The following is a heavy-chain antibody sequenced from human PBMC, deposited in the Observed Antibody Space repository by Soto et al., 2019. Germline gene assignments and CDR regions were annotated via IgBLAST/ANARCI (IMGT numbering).Heavy chain of an antibody. CDR2: IVQNVGTV. V-gene: IGHV1-69*06. D-gene: IGHD3-3*01. CDR1: GGTLSSFITSP. J-gene: IGHJ4*02. Sequence: QVQLVQSGPEVKKPGSSVKGSCKTSGGTLSSFITSPINWVRQAPGQGPEWMGGIVQNVGTVNYAQRFQGEVTITADKSTGTSYMELNNLRSEDTALYYCARRDTSGFLRYFDTWGKGTLVTVS. CDR3: ARRDTSGFLRYFDT.